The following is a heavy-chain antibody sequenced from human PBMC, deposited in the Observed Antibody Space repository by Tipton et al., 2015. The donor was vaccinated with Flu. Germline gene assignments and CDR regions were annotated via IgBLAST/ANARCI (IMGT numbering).Heavy chain of an antibody. Sequence: TLSLTCTVSGGSVSSGVYYWSWVRQPAGKGLEWVGRIYTTGSTNYNPSLKSRVSISLDTSKNHFSLKVSSVTAADTAVYYCASHPPPRISVPAPIDNWGQGTLVTVSS. J-gene: IGHJ4*02. CDR1: GGSVSSGVYY. CDR3: ASHPPPRISVPAPIDN. D-gene: IGHD6-19*01. CDR2: IYTTGST. V-gene: IGHV4-61*02.